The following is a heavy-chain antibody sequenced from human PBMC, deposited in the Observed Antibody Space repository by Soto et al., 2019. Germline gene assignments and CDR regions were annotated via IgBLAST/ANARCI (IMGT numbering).Heavy chain of an antibody. CDR2: INAGNGNT. CDR1: GYTFTSYA. D-gene: IGHD6-19*01. CDR3: ARGVAGPLHGFDP. J-gene: IGHJ5*02. V-gene: IGHV1-3*01. Sequence: ASVKVSCKASGYTFTSYAMHWVRQAPGQRLEWMGWINAGNGNTKYSQKLQGRVTITRDTSASTAYMELSSLRSEDTAVYYCARGVAGPLHGFDPWGQGTLVTVS.